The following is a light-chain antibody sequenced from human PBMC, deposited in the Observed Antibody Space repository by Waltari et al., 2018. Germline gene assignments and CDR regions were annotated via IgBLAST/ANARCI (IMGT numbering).Light chain of an antibody. CDR1: QSISSY. CDR2: ATS. J-gene: IGKJ1*01. Sequence: DIQMTQSPSSLSASVGDRVTITCRESQSISSYLNWYKQKPGKAPELLIYATSSLQSGVPSRFSGSGSGTDFTLTISSLPPEDFATYYCQQSYSTPQTFGQGTKVEIK. CDR3: QQSYSTPQT. V-gene: IGKV1-39*01.